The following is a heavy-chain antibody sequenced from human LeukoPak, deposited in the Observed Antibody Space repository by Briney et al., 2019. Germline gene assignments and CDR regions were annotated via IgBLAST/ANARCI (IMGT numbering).Heavy chain of an antibody. D-gene: IGHD3-9*01. J-gene: IGHJ6*03. CDR1: GFTFSNAW. CDR3: REERYFDWLPGVGYYYMDV. V-gene: IGHV3-15*01. Sequence: PRGSLRLSCAASGFTFSNAWMSWVRQAPGKGLEWVGRIKSKTDGGTTDYAAPVKGRFTISRDDSKNTLYLQMNSLKTEDTAVYYCREERYFDWLPGVGYYYMDVWGKGTTVTVSS. CDR2: IKSKTDGGTT.